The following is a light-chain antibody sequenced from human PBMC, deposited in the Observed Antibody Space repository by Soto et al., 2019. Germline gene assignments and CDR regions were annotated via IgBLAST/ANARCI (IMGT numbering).Light chain of an antibody. Sequence: EIVLTQSPGTLSLSPGERATLSCRASQTVGSSFLAWFQHKPGQAPRLLIYGASTRATGIPDRFSGSGSGTDFTLTISSLQPEDFATYYCQQSYSTLRTFGQGTKVDIK. J-gene: IGKJ1*01. CDR3: QQSYSTLRT. V-gene: IGKV3-20*01. CDR1: QTVGSSF. CDR2: GAS.